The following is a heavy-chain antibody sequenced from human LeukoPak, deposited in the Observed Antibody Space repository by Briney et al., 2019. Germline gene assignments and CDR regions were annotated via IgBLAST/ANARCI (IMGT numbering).Heavy chain of an antibody. V-gene: IGHV4-59*01. J-gene: IGHJ4*02. D-gene: IGHD7-27*01. CDR2: IYYSGST. CDR1: GGSISSYY. Sequence: SETLSLTCTVSGGSISSYYWSWIRQPPGKGLEWIGYIYYSGSTNYNPSLKSRVTISVDTSKNQFSLKLSSVIAADTAVYYCARVQLGIYDYWGQGTLVTVSS. CDR3: ARVQLGIYDY.